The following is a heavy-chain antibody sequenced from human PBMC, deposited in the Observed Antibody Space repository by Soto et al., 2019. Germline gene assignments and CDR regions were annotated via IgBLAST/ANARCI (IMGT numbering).Heavy chain of an antibody. CDR3: ARHLHSDSVHITPVSPDY. CDR1: GYSFRSYW. Sequence: EVQLVQSGAEVKKPGESLKISYKTSGYSFRSYWIGCLRQMPGKGLEWMGIIYPDDSNTRYSPSFQGQVTISADKSISTAFLQWSSLKAADSAMYYCARHLHSDSVHITPVSPDYWGQGTLVTVSS. CDR2: IYPDDSNT. D-gene: IGHD4-4*01. J-gene: IGHJ4*02. V-gene: IGHV5-51*01.